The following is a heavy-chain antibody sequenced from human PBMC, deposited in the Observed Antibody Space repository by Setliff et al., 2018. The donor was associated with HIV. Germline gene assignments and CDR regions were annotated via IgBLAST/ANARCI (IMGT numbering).Heavy chain of an antibody. D-gene: IGHD2-8*01. CDR3: ATKVYCTNGVCLDAFDI. J-gene: IGHJ3*02. Sequence: ASVKVSCKASGYTFTGYFIHWVRQAPGQGLEWMGRIIPNSAGTNYAQKFQGRVTMTRDTSISTAYMELSGLRSDDTAVYYCATKVYCTNGVCLDAFDIWGQGIMVTVSS. V-gene: IGHV1-2*06. CDR1: GYTFTGYF. CDR2: IIPNSAGT.